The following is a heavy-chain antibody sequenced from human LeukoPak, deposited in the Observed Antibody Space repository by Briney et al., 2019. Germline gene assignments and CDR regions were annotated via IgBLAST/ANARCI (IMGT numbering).Heavy chain of an antibody. CDR1: GFTFSSYW. V-gene: IGHV3-7*01. CDR3: PRDRVVLRSGWNLDY. CDR2: IKQDGSEK. J-gene: IGHJ4*02. D-gene: IGHD6-19*01. Sequence: PGGSLRLSCAASGFTFSSYWMSWVRQAPGKGLEWVANIKQDGSEKYSVASVNRRFSVYRDSAKNSLFLQINSLRAEDTAVYYCPRDRVVLRSGWNLDYRGQGTLVAVS.